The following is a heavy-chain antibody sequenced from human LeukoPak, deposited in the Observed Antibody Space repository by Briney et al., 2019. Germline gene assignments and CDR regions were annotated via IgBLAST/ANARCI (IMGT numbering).Heavy chain of an antibody. CDR1: GASISSGDYY. CDR3: AREYYYGSGSARAFDL. CDR2: IYYGGST. V-gene: IGHV4-30-4*01. Sequence: SGTLSLTCTVSGASISSGDYYWSWIRQPPGKGLEWIGYIYYGGSTYYNPSLKSRVTISLDTSKNQFSLKLNSVTAADTAVYYCAREYYYGSGSARAFDLWGRGTLVTVSS. D-gene: IGHD3-10*01. J-gene: IGHJ4*02.